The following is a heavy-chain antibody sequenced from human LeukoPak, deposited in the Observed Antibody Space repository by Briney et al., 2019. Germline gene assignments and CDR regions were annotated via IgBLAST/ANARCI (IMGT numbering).Heavy chain of an antibody. CDR2: INHSGST. Sequence: SETLSLTCAVYGGSFSGYYWSWIRQPPGKGLEWIGEINHSGSTNYNLSLRSRVTISVDTSKNQFSLKLSSVTAADTAVYYCARALDIWGQGTMVTVSS. CDR3: ARALDI. V-gene: IGHV4-34*01. CDR1: GGSFSGYY. J-gene: IGHJ3*02.